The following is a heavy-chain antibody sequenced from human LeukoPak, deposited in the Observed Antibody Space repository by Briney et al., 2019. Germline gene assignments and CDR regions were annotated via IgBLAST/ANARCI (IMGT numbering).Heavy chain of an antibody. J-gene: IGHJ4*02. CDR3: ARHRSGSYGLKYYFDY. V-gene: IGHV4-34*01. D-gene: IGHD1-26*01. Sequence: GSLRLPCAASGFTFSSYAMSWIRQPPGKGLEWIGEINHSGSTNYNPSPKSRVTISVDTSKNQFSLKLSSVTAADTAVYYCARHRSGSYGLKYYFDYWGQGTLVTVSS. CDR2: INHSGST. CDR1: GFTFSSYA.